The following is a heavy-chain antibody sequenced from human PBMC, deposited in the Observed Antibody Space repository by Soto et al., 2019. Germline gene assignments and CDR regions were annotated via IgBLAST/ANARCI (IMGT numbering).Heavy chain of an antibody. D-gene: IGHD1-1*01. CDR1: GYTFTRYG. Sequence: QVQLVQSGTEVKKPGASVKVSCKASGYTFTRYGISWVRQAPGQGLEWMGWIGAYNDNTNYAQKLQGRVTMTIDTSTRKSYMELRSLRSDDTAIYYCARDRGTPRAGSPPHSSYGMDVWGQGTTVTVSS. CDR3: ARDRGTPRAGSPPHSSYGMDV. V-gene: IGHV1-18*01. CDR2: IGAYNDNT. J-gene: IGHJ6*02.